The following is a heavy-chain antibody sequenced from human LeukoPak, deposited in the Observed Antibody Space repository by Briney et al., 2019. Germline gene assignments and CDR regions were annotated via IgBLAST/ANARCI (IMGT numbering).Heavy chain of an antibody. J-gene: IGHJ5*02. V-gene: IGHV3-53*01. CDR3: AKFWVLGSGSYYNLNWFDP. Sequence: PGGSLRLSCAASEFSVGSNYMTWVRQAPGKGLEWVSLIYSGGSTYYADSVKGRFTISRDNSKNTLYLQMNSLRAEDTAVYYCAKFWVLGSGSYYNLNWFDPWGQGTLVTVSS. CDR2: IYSGGST. D-gene: IGHD3-10*01. CDR1: EFSVGSNY.